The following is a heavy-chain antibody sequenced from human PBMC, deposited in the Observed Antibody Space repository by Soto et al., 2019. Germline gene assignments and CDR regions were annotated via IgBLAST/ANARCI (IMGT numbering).Heavy chain of an antibody. J-gene: IGHJ4*02. CDR3: AKDPYYYDSSGYYYVGPFDY. D-gene: IGHD3-22*01. Sequence: GGSLRLSCAASGFTFSSHAMSWVRQAPGKGLEWVSAISGSGGSTYYADSVKGRFTISRDNSKNTLYLQMNSLRAEDTAVYYCAKDPYYYDSSGYYYVGPFDYWGQGTLVTVSS. V-gene: IGHV3-23*01. CDR1: GFTFSSHA. CDR2: ISGSGGST.